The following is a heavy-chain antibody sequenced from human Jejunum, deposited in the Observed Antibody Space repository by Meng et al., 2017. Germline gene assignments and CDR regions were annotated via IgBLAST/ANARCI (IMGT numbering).Heavy chain of an antibody. V-gene: IGHV4-39*01. CDR3: ARHRNSVTHPDY. CDR2: AYYSGSS. CDR1: GGSLSSGSPY. J-gene: IGHJ4*02. D-gene: IGHD4-17*01. Sequence: QLQLQESGPGLVKPSETLSLSCTVSGGSLSSGSPYWGWIRQSPGKGLEWIGTAYYSGSSYYNPSLRSRVIILVDTSKNQFSLRLSSVTAADTAVYYCARHRNSVTHPDYWGQGTLVTVSS.